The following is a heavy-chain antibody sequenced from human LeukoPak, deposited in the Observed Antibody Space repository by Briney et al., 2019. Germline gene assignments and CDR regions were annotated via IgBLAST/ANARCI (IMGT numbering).Heavy chain of an antibody. CDR3: ARDLDYYDSSGYLHYYGMDV. V-gene: IGHV1-69*01. J-gene: IGHJ6*02. D-gene: IGHD3-22*01. CDR1: GGTFISYA. CDR2: IIPIFGTA. Sequence: ASVKVSCKASGGTFISYAISWVRQAPGQGLEWMGGIIPIFGTANYAQKFQGRVTITADESTSTAYMELSSLRSEDTAVYYCARDLDYYDSSGYLHYYGMDVWGQGTTVTVSS.